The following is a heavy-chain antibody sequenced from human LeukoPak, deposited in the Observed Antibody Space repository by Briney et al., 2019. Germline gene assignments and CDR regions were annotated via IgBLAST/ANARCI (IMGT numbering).Heavy chain of an antibody. CDR1: GFTFRSYA. V-gene: IGHV3-23*01. Sequence: GGSLRLSCTASGFTFRSYAMSWVRQTPEKGLEWVSSISASGTQTYYADSVQGRFTVSRDNSQNTVYLQMNSLTVGDTAVYYCARGSGNYYFDHWGQGTLVTVSS. CDR2: ISASGTQT. D-gene: IGHD1-26*01. CDR3: ARGSGNYYFDH. J-gene: IGHJ4*02.